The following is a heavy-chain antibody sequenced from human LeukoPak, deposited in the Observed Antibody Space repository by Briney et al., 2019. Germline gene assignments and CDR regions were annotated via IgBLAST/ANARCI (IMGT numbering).Heavy chain of an antibody. J-gene: IGHJ4*02. CDR2: ISGNNDNP. Sequence: GASVKFSCKASGYTFSNFGINWVRQAPGQGLGWIAWISGNNDNPNYGQKFQGRFTVTTDSSTSTVYMELRNLRSDDTAVYYCARDGTSTDDYWGQGTLVTVSS. D-gene: IGHD2-2*01. CDR3: ARDGTSTDDY. V-gene: IGHV1-18*01. CDR1: GYTFSNFG.